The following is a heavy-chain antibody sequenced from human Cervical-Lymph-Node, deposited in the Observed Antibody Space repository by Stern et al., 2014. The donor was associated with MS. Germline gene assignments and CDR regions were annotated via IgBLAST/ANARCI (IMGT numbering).Heavy chain of an antibody. CDR2: ISWNSGSI. Sequence: VQLVESGGGLVQPGRSLRLSCAASGFTFDDYAMHWVRQAPGKGLEWVSGISWNSGSIDYADSVKGRFTISRDNAKNSLYLQMNSLRAEDTALYYCAKGPYYYDSSGYWPVDYWGQGTLVTVSS. V-gene: IGHV3-9*01. CDR3: AKGPYYYDSSGYWPVDY. D-gene: IGHD3-22*01. CDR1: GFTFDDYA. J-gene: IGHJ4*02.